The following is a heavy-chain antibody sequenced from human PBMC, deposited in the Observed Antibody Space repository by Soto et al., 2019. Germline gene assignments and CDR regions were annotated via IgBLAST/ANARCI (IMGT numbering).Heavy chain of an antibody. CDR3: AKESYYDSSGYYSDYFDD. J-gene: IGHJ4*02. V-gene: IGHV3-30*18. D-gene: IGHD3-22*01. CDR1: GFTFNSYG. CDR2: ISYDGSNK. Sequence: QVQLVESGGGVVQPGRSLRLSCAASGFTFNSYGMHWVRQAPGKGLEWVAVISYDGSNKYYADSVKGRFTISRDNSKNTLYLQMNSLRAEDTAVYYCAKESYYDSSGYYSDYFDDWGQGTLVTVSS.